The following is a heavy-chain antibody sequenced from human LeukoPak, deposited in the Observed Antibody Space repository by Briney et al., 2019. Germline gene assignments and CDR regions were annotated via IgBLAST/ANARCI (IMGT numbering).Heavy chain of an antibody. J-gene: IGHJ6*03. CDR1: GYSFTSYD. CDR3: ARAQQLVRYYYMDV. Sequence: GASVKVSCKTSGYSFTSYDINWVRQATGQGLEWVGWMNPHSGNTAYAQKFQGRLTITRNTSINTAYMELSSLRSEDTAVYYCARAQQLVRYYYMDVWGKGTTVTVSS. CDR2: MNPHSGNT. V-gene: IGHV1-8*02. D-gene: IGHD6-13*01.